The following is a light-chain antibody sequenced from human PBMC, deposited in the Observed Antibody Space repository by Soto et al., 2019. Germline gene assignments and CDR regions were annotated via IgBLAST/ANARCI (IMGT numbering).Light chain of an antibody. CDR3: QQYVSLIT. J-gene: IGKJ5*01. V-gene: IGKV3-20*01. Sequence: EIVLTQSPGTLSLSPGERATLSCRASQSVPSNYLAWYQQKPGQAPRLLISSASSRATGIPDRFIGSGSGTDFTLTISRLESEDFAVYYCQQYVSLITFGQGTRLEIK. CDR1: QSVPSNY. CDR2: SAS.